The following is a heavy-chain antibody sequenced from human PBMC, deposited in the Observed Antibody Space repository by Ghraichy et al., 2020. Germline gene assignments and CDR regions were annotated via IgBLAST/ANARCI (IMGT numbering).Heavy chain of an antibody. Sequence: SETLSLTCAVSGGSISSDDFSWSWIRQPPGKGLECIGYIYHTGTTYYNPSLKSRVTMSVDTSKNQFSLKFNSVTAADTALYYCARLHRVIVALDFWGQGTLVTVSS. CDR3: ARLHRVIVALDF. D-gene: IGHD5-12*01. J-gene: IGHJ3*01. V-gene: IGHV4-30-2*01. CDR1: GGSISSDDFS. CDR2: IYHTGTT.